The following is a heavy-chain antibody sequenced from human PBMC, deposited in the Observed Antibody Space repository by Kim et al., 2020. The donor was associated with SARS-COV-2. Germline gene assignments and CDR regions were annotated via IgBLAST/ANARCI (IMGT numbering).Heavy chain of an antibody. D-gene: IGHD6-13*01. J-gene: IGHJ6*02. CDR1: GFTFSSYA. CDR3: AREFKEIGSSWSYGMDV. Sequence: GGSLRLSCAASGFTFSSYAMHWVRQAPGKGLEWVAVISYDGSNKYYADSVKGRFTISRDNSKNTLYLQMNSLRAEDTAEYYCAREFKEIGSSWSYGMDVWGQGTTVTVSS. CDR2: ISYDGSNK. V-gene: IGHV3-30-3*01.